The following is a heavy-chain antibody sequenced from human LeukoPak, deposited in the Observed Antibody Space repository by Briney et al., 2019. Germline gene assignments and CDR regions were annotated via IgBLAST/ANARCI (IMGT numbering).Heavy chain of an antibody. V-gene: IGHV5-51*01. J-gene: IGHJ6*03. CDR1: GYTFSSYW. CDR3: ARLAYCSNDVCYSNYYYSMDV. Sequence: GESLKISCKGSGYTFSSYWIAWVGQMPGKGLEWMGTIYPDDSDTRYSPSFQGQVTISADKSISTGYLQWSSLKASDTAMYYCARLAYCSNDVCYSNYYYSMDVWGKGTTVTVSS. CDR2: IYPDDSDT. D-gene: IGHD2-8*01.